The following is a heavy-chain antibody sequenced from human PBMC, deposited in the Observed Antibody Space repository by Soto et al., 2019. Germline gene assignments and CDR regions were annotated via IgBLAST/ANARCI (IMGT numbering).Heavy chain of an antibody. CDR2: IKSKTDGGTA. D-gene: IGHD3-9*01. J-gene: IGHJ4*02. CDR3: TTGIYYDILTGYHNVAY. Sequence: PGGSLRLSCVACGFNLSHPWMTWVRQAAGKGLEWVGRIKSKTDGGTADYAAPVKGRATISRDDSKNTVYLQMNSLKTEDTAVYYCTTGIYYDILTGYHNVAYWGQGALVTVSS. V-gene: IGHV3-15*01. CDR1: GFNLSHPW.